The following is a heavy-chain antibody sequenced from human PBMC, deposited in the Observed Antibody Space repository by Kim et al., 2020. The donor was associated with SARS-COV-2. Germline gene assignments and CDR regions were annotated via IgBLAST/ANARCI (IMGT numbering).Heavy chain of an antibody. D-gene: IGHD3-16*01. CDR2: IRHDASII. Sequence: GGSLRLSCAASGFPFSAHPMTWVRQAPGKGLEWVSYIRHDASIIYYANSVKGRFTISRDNARNSLYLQMNSLREEDTAVYYCARDMLITGADDKWGQGT. V-gene: IGHV3-48*02. CDR3: ARDMLITGADDK. J-gene: IGHJ4*02. CDR1: GFPFSAHP.